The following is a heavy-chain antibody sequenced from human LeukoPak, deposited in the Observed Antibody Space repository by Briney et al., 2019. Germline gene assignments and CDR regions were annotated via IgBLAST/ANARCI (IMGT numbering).Heavy chain of an antibody. D-gene: IGHD1-26*01. J-gene: IGHJ5*02. CDR2: IYYSGST. V-gene: IGHV4-39*01. CDR1: GGSISSSSYY. Sequence: PSGTLSLTCTVSGGSISSSSYYWGWIRQPPGKGLEWIGSIYYSGSTYYNPSLKSRVTISVDTSKNQFSLKLSSVTAADTAVYYCARHKWELRTDWFDPWGQGTLVTVSS. CDR3: ARHKWELRTDWFDP.